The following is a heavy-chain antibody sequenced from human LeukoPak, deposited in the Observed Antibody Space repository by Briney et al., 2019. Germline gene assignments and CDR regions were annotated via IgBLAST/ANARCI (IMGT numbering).Heavy chain of an antibody. CDR1: GFTFSDYY. CDR2: ISSSGSTI. V-gene: IGHV3-11*04. CDR3: ARGLYYGSGSYSWVY. D-gene: IGHD3-10*01. Sequence: PGGSLRLSCAASGFTFSDYYMSWIRQAPGKGLEWVSYISSSGSTIYYADSVKGRFTISRDNAKNSLYLQMNSLRAEDAAVYYCARGLYYGSGSYSWVYWGQGTLVTVSS. J-gene: IGHJ4*02.